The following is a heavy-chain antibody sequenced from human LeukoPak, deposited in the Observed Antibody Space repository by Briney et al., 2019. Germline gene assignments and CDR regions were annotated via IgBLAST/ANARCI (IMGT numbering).Heavy chain of an antibody. CDR2: ISWNSGSI. Sequence: PGGSLRLSCAASGFTFDEYAMHWVRQAPGKGLEWVSGISWNSGSIGYADSVKGRFTISRDNAKNSLYLQMNSLRAEDTALYYCAKDTYGSGSYRGYFDYWGQGTLVTVSS. CDR3: AKDTYGSGSYRGYFDY. J-gene: IGHJ4*02. V-gene: IGHV3-9*01. D-gene: IGHD3-10*01. CDR1: GFTFDEYA.